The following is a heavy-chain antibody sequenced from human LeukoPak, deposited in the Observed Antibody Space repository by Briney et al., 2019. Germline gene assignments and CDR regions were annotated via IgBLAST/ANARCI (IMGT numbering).Heavy chain of an antibody. CDR2: IYGGGST. CDR3: ARVSRFRNGAGCHYFDS. CDR1: GFTVSNNY. D-gene: IGHD6-13*01. Sequence: GGSLRLSCAASGFTVSNNYMGWVRQAPGKGLEWVSLIYGGGSTYYAVSVKGRFSISRDSSANTSFLQMNSLRAEDTALYYCARVSRFRNGAGCHYFDSWGQGTLVTVSS. J-gene: IGHJ4*02. V-gene: IGHV3-53*01.